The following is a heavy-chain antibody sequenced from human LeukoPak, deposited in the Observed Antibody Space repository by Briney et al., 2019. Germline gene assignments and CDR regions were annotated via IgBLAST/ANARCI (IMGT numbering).Heavy chain of an antibody. CDR2: IYHSGST. D-gene: IGHD5-24*01. V-gene: IGHV4-38-2*01. CDR3: ARLGRRLHRVDY. Sequence: SETLSLTCAVSGYSISSGYYWGWIRQPPGKGLEWIGSIYHSGSTYYNPSLKSRVTISVDTSKNQFSLKLSSVTAADTAVYYCARLGRRLHRVDYWGQGTLVTVSS. CDR1: GYSISSGYY. J-gene: IGHJ4*02.